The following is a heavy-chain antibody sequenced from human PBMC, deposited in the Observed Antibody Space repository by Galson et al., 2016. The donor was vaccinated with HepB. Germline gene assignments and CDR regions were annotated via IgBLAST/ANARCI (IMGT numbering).Heavy chain of an antibody. CDR2: ISYDGKKT. J-gene: IGHJ3*02. Sequence: SLRLSCAASGFTFRNYGMHWVRQAPGKGLEWVAVISYDGKKTYYGDSVKGRFTISRDNSKNTMYLQMNRLKKEDTAVYYCARIESRVDGFDIWGQGTRVTVSS. V-gene: IGHV3-30*05. CDR1: GFTFRNYG. CDR3: ARIESRVDGFDI.